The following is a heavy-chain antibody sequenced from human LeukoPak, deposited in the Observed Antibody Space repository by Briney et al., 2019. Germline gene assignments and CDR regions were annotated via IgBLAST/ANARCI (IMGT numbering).Heavy chain of an antibody. V-gene: IGHV4-59*01. J-gene: IGHJ4*02. D-gene: IGHD6-13*01. CDR1: GVSINSYY. Sequence: PSETLSLTCTVSGVSINSYYWTWIRQPPGKGLEWIGCIYYSGSANYNPSLKSRVTISVDTSKNQFSLELRSLTAADSAVYYCARDQQPDYWGQGTLVTVSS. CDR3: ARDQQPDY. CDR2: IYYSGSA.